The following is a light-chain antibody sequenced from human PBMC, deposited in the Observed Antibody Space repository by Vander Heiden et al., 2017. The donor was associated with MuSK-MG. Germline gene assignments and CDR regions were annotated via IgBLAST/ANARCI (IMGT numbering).Light chain of an antibody. J-gene: IGLJ2*01. CDR2: EVT. CDR3: CSYAGSSRRL. Sequence: QSALTQPASVSGSPGQSITISCTGTSSDVGSYNLVSWYQQHPGKAPKLIIYEVTQRPSEISNRFSGSKSGNTAALIISGLQAEDEADYYCCSYAGSSRRLFGGGTKLTVL. CDR1: SSDVGSYNL. V-gene: IGLV2-23*02.